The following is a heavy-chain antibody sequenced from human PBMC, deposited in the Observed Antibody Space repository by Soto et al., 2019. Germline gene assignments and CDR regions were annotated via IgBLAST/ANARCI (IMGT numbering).Heavy chain of an antibody. CDR3: ARERIAAAGVFDY. Sequence: GGSLRLSCAASGFTFSSYAMHWVRQAPGKGLEWVAVISYDGSNKYYADSVKGRFTISRDNSKNTLYLQMNSLRAEDTAVYYSARERIAAAGVFDYWGQGTLVTVSS. CDR1: GFTFSSYA. J-gene: IGHJ4*02. CDR2: ISYDGSNK. D-gene: IGHD6-13*01. V-gene: IGHV3-30-3*01.